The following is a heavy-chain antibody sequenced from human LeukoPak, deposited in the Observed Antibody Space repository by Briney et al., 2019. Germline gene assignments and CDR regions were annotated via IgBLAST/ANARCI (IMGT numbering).Heavy chain of an antibody. CDR1: GYTFTSYW. V-gene: IGHV5-10-1*01. CDR3: ARGYSGYDPDDY. Sequence: GEPLRIYFQGSGYTFTSYWITWVRQMPGKGLEWMGRIDPSDSYTNYSPSFQGHVTISADKSISTAYLQWSSLKASDTAMYYCARGYSGYDPDDYWGQGTLVSVSS. J-gene: IGHJ4*02. D-gene: IGHD5-12*01. CDR2: IDPSDSYT.